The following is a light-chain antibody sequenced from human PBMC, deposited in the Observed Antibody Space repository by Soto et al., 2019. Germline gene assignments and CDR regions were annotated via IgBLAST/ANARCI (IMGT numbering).Light chain of an antibody. J-gene: IGLJ1*01. Sequence: SYELTQPPSVSVAPGQTASINCGGSNIGSQSVHWYHQKPGQAPVLVVYDDSDRPSGIPERFSGSKSGNTATLTISRVEAGDEADYYCQVWESSSDQYVFGTGTKLTVL. CDR2: DDS. CDR3: QVWESSSDQYV. CDR1: NIGSQS. V-gene: IGLV3-21*02.